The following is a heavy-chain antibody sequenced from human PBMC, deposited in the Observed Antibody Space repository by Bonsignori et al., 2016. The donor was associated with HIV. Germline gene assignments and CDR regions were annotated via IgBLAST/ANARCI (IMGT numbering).Heavy chain of an antibody. J-gene: IGHJ6*03. CDR3: ARGAIFGYYYYMDV. D-gene: IGHD3-3*01. Sequence: SETLSLTCTVSGGSISSYYWSWIRQPPGKGLEWIGYIYYSGSTNYNPSLKSRVTISVDTSKNQFSLKLSSVTAADTAVYYCARGAIFGYYYYMDVWGKGTTVTVSS. CDR2: IYYSGST. CDR1: GGSISSYY. V-gene: IGHV4-59*01.